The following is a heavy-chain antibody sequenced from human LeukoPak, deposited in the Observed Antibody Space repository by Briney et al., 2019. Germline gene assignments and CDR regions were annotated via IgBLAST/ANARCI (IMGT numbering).Heavy chain of an antibody. V-gene: IGHV1-46*03. Sequence: ASVKVPCKASGYTFTSYYMHWVRQAPGQGLEWMGIINPSGGSTSYAQKFQGRVTMTRDTSTSTIYMELSSLRYEDTAVYYCARATTTDYYFHYWGQGTLVTVSS. J-gene: IGHJ4*02. D-gene: IGHD1-26*01. CDR3: ARATTTDYYFHY. CDR1: GYTFTSYY. CDR2: INPSGGST.